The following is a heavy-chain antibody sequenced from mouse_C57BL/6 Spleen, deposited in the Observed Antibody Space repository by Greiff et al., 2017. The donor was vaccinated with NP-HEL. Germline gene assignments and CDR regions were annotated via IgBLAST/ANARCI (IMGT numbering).Heavy chain of an antibody. V-gene: IGHV1-76*01. D-gene: IGHD2-4*01. CDR1: GYTFTDYY. J-gene: IGHJ1*03. CDR2: IYPGSGNT. CDR3: ARGSMVYDYDFDV. Sequence: VQLQQSGAELVRPGASVKLSCKASGYTFTDYYINWVKQRPGQGLEWIARIYPGSGNTYYNEKFKGKATLTAEKSSSTAYMQLSSLTSEDSAVYFCARGSMVYDYDFDVWGTGTTVTVSS.